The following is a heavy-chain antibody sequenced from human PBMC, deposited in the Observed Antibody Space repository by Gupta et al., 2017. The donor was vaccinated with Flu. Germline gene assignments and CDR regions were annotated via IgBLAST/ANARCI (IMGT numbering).Heavy chain of an antibody. CDR3: AKNPGDILVGPAANGMIDP. CDR2: ISGSGGST. J-gene: IGHJ5*02. D-gene: IGHD2-2*01. Sequence: WVRQAPGKGLEWVSAISGSGGSTYYADSVKGRFTMSRDNSKNTLFLEMNSLRVEDTAVYYCAKNPGDILVGPAANGMIDPWGQGPLVTVSS. V-gene: IGHV3-23*01.